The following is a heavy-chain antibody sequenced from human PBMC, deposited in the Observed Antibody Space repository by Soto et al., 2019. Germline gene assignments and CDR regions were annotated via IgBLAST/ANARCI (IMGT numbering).Heavy chain of an antibody. D-gene: IGHD3-22*01. CDR1: GFTFSSYA. V-gene: IGHV3-23*01. CDR3: AKVKEGRYYYDSSGYLNWFDP. J-gene: IGHJ5*02. CDR2: ISGSGGST. Sequence: EVQLLESGGGLVQPGGSLRLSCAASGFTFSSYAMSWVRQAPGKGLEWVSAISGSGGSTYYADSVKGRFTISRDNSKNTLYPQMNSLRAEDTAVYYCAKVKEGRYYYDSSGYLNWFDPWGQGTLVTVSS.